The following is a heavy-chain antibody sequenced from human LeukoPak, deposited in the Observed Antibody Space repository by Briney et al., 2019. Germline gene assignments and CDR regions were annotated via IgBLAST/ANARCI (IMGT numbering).Heavy chain of an antibody. V-gene: IGHV3-33*01. CDR2: IWYDGSNK. Sequence: GRSLRASCAASGFTFRSHGMHWVRQAPGKGLEWVAVIWYDGSNKYYADSVKGRFTISRDDSKNTLYLQMNSLRAEDTAVYYCARDIAARRVDNWGQGTPVTVSS. D-gene: IGHD6-6*01. CDR1: GFTFRSHG. CDR3: ARDIAARRVDN. J-gene: IGHJ4*02.